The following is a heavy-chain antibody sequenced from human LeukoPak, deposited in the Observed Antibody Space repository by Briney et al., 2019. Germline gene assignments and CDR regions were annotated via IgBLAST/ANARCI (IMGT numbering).Heavy chain of an antibody. J-gene: IGHJ4*02. Sequence: GGSLRLSCSASGFAFRTYAMHWVRQAPGKGPEYVSAISGNGGSTYYADSVKGRFTISRDNSKNTLYLQMSSLRAEDTAMYYCVKHYYDASGYSDWGQGTLVTVSS. CDR3: VKHYYDASGYSD. V-gene: IGHV3-64D*06. CDR2: ISGNGGST. CDR1: GFAFRTYA. D-gene: IGHD3-22*01.